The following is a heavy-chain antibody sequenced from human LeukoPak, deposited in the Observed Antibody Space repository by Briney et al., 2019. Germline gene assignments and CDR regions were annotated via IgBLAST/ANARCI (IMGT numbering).Heavy chain of an antibody. CDR2: ISSSSSYI. CDR3: ARVYGDYGGYWFDP. Sequence: GGSLRLSCAASGFTFSSYSKNWVRQAPGKGLEWVSSISSSSSYIYYADPVKGRFTISRDNAKNSLYLQMNSLRAEDTAVYYCARVYGDYGGYWFDPWGQGTLVTVSS. V-gene: IGHV3-21*01. J-gene: IGHJ5*02. D-gene: IGHD4-17*01. CDR1: GFTFSSYS.